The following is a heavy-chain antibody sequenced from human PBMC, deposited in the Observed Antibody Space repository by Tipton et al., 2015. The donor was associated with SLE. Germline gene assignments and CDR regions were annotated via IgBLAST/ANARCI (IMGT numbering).Heavy chain of an antibody. CDR3: AREYSSGWPRHAFDI. D-gene: IGHD6-19*01. V-gene: IGHV1-69*06. J-gene: IGHJ3*02. CDR1: GGTFSSYA. Sequence: QLVQSGAEVKKPGSSVKVSCKASGGTFSSYAISWVRQAPGQGLEWMGGIIPIFGTANYAQKFQGRVTITADKSTGTASMELSSLRSEDTAVYYCAREYSSGWPRHAFDIWGQGTMVTVSS. CDR2: IIPIFGTA.